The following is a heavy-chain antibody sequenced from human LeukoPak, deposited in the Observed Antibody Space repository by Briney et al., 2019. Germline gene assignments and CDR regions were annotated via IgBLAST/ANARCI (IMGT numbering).Heavy chain of an antibody. CDR3: ARTVGYRAIDL. V-gene: IGHV3-74*01. CDR1: GFTFSSYW. CDR2: INSDESNT. D-gene: IGHD4-23*01. Sequence: AGSLRLSCAASGFTFSSYWMHWVRQAPGKGLVWVSRINSDESNTDYADSVKGRFTISRDNAKNTLYLQMNSLRADDTAVYYCARTVGYRAIDLWGQGTMVTVSS. J-gene: IGHJ3*01.